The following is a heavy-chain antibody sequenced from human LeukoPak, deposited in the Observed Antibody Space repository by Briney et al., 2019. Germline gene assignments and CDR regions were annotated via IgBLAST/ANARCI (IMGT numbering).Heavy chain of an antibody. D-gene: IGHD3-22*01. Sequence: SETLSLTCIVSGGSISSGGHPWSWIRQPPGKGLEWIGEISHSGSTTCNPSLRSRVTISGDTSKKQFSLKLSSVTAADTAVYYCVTYYYGSSAPKRNYWGQGILVTVSS. CDR2: ISHSGST. J-gene: IGHJ4*02. V-gene: IGHV4-39*07. CDR3: VTYYYGSSAPKRNY. CDR1: GGSISSGGHP.